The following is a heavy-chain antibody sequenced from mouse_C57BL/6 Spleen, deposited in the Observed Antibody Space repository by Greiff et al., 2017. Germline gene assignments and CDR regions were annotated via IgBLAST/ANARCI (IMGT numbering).Heavy chain of an antibody. CDR1: GFNITDYY. V-gene: IGHV14-2*01. CDR2: FDPEDGDT. CDR3: YGYDGTFAY. J-gene: IGHJ3*01. Sequence: EVQLQQSGAELVKPGASVKLSCTASGFNITDYYMHWVKQRTEQGLEWIGRFDPEDGDTKYAPKFQGKATITADTSSNTAYLQLSRLTSEVTDFYYCYGYDGTFAYWGQGTLVTVSA. D-gene: IGHD2-2*01.